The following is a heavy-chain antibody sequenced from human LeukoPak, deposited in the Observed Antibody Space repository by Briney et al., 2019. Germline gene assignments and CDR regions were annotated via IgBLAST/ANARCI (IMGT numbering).Heavy chain of an antibody. J-gene: IGHJ3*02. Sequence: SETLSLTCTVSGGSIRSDFWSWIRQPPGKGLEWIGYVYYSGSTNYSPSLNSRVTISIDTSKNKFSLKLSSVTAADTAVYYCARRNQLLSGAFDIWGQGTMVTVSS. CDR2: VYYSGST. CDR3: ARRNQLLSGAFDI. CDR1: GGSIRSDF. D-gene: IGHD2-2*01. V-gene: IGHV4-59*01.